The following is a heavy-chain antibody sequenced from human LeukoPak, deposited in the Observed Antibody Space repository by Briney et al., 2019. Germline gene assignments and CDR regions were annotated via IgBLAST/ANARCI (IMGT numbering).Heavy chain of an antibody. V-gene: IGHV1-2*06. CDR2: INPNTGGT. D-gene: IGHD6-13*01. CDR1: GYTFTGYY. J-gene: IGHJ5*02. CDR3: AKVPPSITAAGNWLGP. Sequence: ASVKVSCKASGYTFTGYYIHWVRQAPGQGLEWMGRINPNTGGTDYAQKFQGRVTMTRDTSITTAYMELSRLTSDDTAIYYCAKVPPSITAAGNWLGPRGQGALVTVSS.